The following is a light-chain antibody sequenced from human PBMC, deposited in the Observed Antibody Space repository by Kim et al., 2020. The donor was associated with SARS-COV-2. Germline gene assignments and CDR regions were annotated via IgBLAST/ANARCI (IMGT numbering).Light chain of an antibody. V-gene: IGKV3-15*01. Sequence: SAYPGERPTLPCRVIQGVPMNLAWFQQKPGLAPRLLIYGTSTRATGIPARFGGSGSGTEFTLTISSLQPEDFAVYYCHQYNNWPYTFGPGTKLEI. CDR3: HQYNNWPYT. J-gene: IGKJ2*01. CDR1: QGVPMN. CDR2: GTS.